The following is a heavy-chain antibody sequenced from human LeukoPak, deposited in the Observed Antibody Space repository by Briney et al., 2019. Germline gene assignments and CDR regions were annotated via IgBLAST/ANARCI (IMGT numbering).Heavy chain of an antibody. V-gene: IGHV4-59*08. Sequence: SETLSLTCTVSGVSISTYYWTWIRQPPGKGLEWIGYIYYSGSTNYNPSLKSRVTISLDTSENQFSLKLNSVTAADTAVYYCARLRASTVATINYCYYGMDVWGQGTTVTVSS. D-gene: IGHD5-12*01. CDR1: GVSISTYY. CDR3: ARLRASTVATINYCYYGMDV. J-gene: IGHJ6*02. CDR2: IYYSGST.